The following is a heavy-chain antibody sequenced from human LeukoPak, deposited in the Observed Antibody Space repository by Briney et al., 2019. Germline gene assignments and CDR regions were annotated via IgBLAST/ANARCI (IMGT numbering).Heavy chain of an antibody. V-gene: IGHV4-34*01. D-gene: IGHD4-17*01. J-gene: IGHJ4*02. CDR1: GGSISSYY. Sequence: SETLSLTCTVSGGSISSYYWSWIRQPPGKGLEWIGEINHSGSTNYNPSLKSRVTISVDTSKNQFSLKLSSVTAADTAVYYCARVPYGDYAFDYWGQGILVTVSS. CDR3: ARVPYGDYAFDY. CDR2: INHSGST.